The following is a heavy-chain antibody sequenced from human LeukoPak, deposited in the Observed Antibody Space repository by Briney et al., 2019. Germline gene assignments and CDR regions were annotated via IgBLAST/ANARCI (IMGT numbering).Heavy chain of an antibody. V-gene: IGHV4-61*02. Sequence: SETLSLTCTVSGDSISSGSYYWSWIRQPAGKGLDWIGRIYTTGSTNYNPCLKSRVTISVDTSKNQFSLKLSSVTAADTAVYYCARDHNYYDSSGYYSGWFDPWGQGTLVTVSS. D-gene: IGHD3-22*01. CDR1: GDSISSGSYY. J-gene: IGHJ5*02. CDR2: IYTTGST. CDR3: ARDHNYYDSSGYYSGWFDP.